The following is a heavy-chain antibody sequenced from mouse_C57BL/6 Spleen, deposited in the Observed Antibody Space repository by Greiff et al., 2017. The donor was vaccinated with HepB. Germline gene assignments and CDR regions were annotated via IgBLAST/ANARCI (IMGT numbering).Heavy chain of an antibody. J-gene: IGHJ1*03. CDR2: IYPGDGDT. D-gene: IGHD1-1*01. V-gene: IGHV1-80*01. CDR1: GYAFSSYW. Sequence: VQLVESGAELVKPGASVKISCKASGYAFSSYWMNWVKQRPGKGLEWIGQIYPGDGDTNYNGKFKGKATLTADKSSSTAYMQLSSLTSEDSAVYFCARGGTTGYFDVWGTGTTVTVSS. CDR3: ARGGTTGYFDV.